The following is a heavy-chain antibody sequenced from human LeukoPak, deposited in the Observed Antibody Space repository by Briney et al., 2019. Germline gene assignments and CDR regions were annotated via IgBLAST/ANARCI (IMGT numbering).Heavy chain of an antibody. CDR2: IYYSGST. J-gene: IGHJ3*02. D-gene: IGHD3-10*01. CDR3: ARDRDFHDAFDI. Sequence: SETLSLTCTVSGGSISSYYWSWIRQPPGKGLEWIGYIYYSGSTNYNPSLKSRVTISVDTSKNQFSLKLRSVTAADTAVYYCARDRDFHDAFDIWGQGTMVTVSS. V-gene: IGHV4-59*01. CDR1: GGSISSYY.